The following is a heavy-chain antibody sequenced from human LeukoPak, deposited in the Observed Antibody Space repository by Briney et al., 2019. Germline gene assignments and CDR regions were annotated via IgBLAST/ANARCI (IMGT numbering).Heavy chain of an antibody. CDR2: IRYDGSNK. J-gene: IGHJ4*02. D-gene: IGHD3-22*01. Sequence: PGGSLRLSCAASGFTFSSYGMHWVRQAPGKGLEWVAFIRYDGSNKYYADSVKGRFTISRDNSKNTLYLQMNSLRAEDTAVYYCAKEEHYYDSSVHPWGYWGQGTLVTVSS. CDR3: AKEEHYYDSSVHPWGY. CDR1: GFTFSSYG. V-gene: IGHV3-30*02.